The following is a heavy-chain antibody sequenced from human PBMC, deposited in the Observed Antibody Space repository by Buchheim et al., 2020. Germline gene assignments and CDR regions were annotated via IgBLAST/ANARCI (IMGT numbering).Heavy chain of an antibody. D-gene: IGHD3-22*01. CDR1: GFTFSSYA. CDR3: ARDLFGYYYDSSGYYPGDY. J-gene: IGHJ4*02. CDR2: ISYDGSNK. Sequence: QVQLVESGGGVVQPGRSLRLSCADSGFTFSSYAMHWVRQAPGQGLEWVAVISYDGSNKYYADSVKGRFPISRDNSKHTLYLQMNSLRAEDTAVYYCARDLFGYYYDSSGYYPGDYWGQGTL. V-gene: IGHV3-30-3*01.